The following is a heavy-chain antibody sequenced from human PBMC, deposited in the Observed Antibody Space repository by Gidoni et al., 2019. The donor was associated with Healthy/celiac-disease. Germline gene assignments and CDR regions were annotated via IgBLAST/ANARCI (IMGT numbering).Heavy chain of an antibody. J-gene: IGHJ6*02. CDR1: GFTFSSYA. V-gene: IGHV3-30-3*01. D-gene: IGHD3-10*01. CDR3: ARDLTRYRGGSYYSYGMDV. Sequence: QVQLVESGGGVVQPGRSLRLSCAASGFTFSSYAMHWVRQAPGKGLEWVVVISYDGSNKYYADSVKGRFTISRDNSKNTLYLQMNSLRAEDTAVYYCARDLTRYRGGSYYSYGMDVWGQGTTVTVSS. CDR2: ISYDGSNK.